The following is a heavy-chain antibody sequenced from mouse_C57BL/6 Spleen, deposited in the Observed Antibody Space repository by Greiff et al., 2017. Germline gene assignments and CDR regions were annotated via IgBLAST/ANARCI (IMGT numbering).Heavy chain of an antibody. CDR1: GYTFTSYW. CDR3: AREGRIYDGNYVDY. V-gene: IGHV1-55*01. D-gene: IGHD2-1*01. Sequence: QVQLQQSGAELVKPGASVKMSCKASGYTFTSYWITWVKQRPGHGLEWIGDIFPGSGSTNYNEKFKSKATLTVDTSSSTAYMQLSSLTSEDSAVYYCAREGRIYDGNYVDYWGQGTTLTVSS. J-gene: IGHJ2*01. CDR2: IFPGSGST.